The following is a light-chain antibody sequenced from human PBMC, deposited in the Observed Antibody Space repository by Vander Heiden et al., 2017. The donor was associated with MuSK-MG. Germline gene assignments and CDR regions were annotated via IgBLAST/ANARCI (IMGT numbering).Light chain of an antibody. CDR1: QSISSW. J-gene: IGKJ1*01. Sequence: QITHSPSTLSASVGDRVTITCRASQSISSWLAWYQQKPGKAPKLLIYDASSLESGVPSRFSGSGSGTEFTLTISSLQPDDFATYYCQQYNSYSGTFGQGTKVEIK. CDR2: DAS. CDR3: QQYNSYSGT. V-gene: IGKV1-5*01.